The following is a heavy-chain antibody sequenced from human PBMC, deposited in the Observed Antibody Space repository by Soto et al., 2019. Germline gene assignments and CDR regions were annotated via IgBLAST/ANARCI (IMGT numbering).Heavy chain of an antibody. D-gene: IGHD3-10*01. CDR1: GGSINSGDYY. CDR3: ALDLRGGAYGMDV. V-gene: IGHV4-31*03. J-gene: IGHJ6*02. Sequence: QVQLQESGPGLVKPSQTLSLTCTVSGGSINSGDYYWSWIRQHPGKGLEWIGYIVYSGSTYSNPSLKSRVTITVDTSKNRFSLKLSCVTAADTAVYYWALDLRGGAYGMDVWGQGPTVTVSS. CDR2: IVYSGST.